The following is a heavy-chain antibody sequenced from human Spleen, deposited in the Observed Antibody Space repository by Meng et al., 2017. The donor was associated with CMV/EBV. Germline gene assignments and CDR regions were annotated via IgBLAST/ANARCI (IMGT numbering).Heavy chain of an antibody. CDR3: AREGLGYSSSSRGFGY. CDR1: GFTFSSYA. J-gene: IGHJ4*02. CDR2: ISYDGSNK. D-gene: IGHD6-6*01. V-gene: IGHV3-30-3*01. Sequence: QVQLVESGXGVVQPGGALRLSXSAVGFTFSSYAMHWVRQAPGKGLEWVAVISYDGSNKYYADSVKGRFTISRDNSKNTLYLQMNSLRAEDTAVYYCAREGLGYSSSSRGFGYWGQGTLVTVSS.